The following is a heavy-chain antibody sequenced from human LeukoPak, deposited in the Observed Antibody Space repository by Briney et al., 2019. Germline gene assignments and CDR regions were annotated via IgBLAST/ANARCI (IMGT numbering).Heavy chain of an antibody. D-gene: IGHD5-24*01. CDR3: AKAVDLATISVDI. CDR2: ISGSGVHT. V-gene: IGHV3-23*01. J-gene: IGHJ3*02. CDR1: GFTVSSNY. Sequence: GGSLRLSCAASGFTVSSNYMSWVRQAPGKGLEWVSGISGSGVHTYYADSVKGRFTISRDNSKNTLYLVMNSLRVDDTAVYYCAKAVDLATISVDIWGQGTMVTVSS.